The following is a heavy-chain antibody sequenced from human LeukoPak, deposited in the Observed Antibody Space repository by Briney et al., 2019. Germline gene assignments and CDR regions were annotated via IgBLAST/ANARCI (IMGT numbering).Heavy chain of an antibody. D-gene: IGHD4-17*01. CDR3: ARGLTTVTALYFFDY. CDR2: INPNSGGA. Sequence: ASVKVSCKASGYTFTGYYIHWVRQAPGQGLKWMGWINPNSGGANYAQTFQGRVTMTGDTSISTAYMELSRLRSDDTAVYYCARGLTTVTALYFFDYWGQGTLVTVSS. V-gene: IGHV1-2*02. CDR1: GYTFTGYY. J-gene: IGHJ4*02.